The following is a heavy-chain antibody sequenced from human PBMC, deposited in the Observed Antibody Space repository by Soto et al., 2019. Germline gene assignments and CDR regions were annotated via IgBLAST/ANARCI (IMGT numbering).Heavy chain of an antibody. J-gene: IGHJ4*02. CDR3: GRGRSGQIVVFY. D-gene: IGHD1-26*01. CDR2: IGPESGAT. Sequence: GASVKVSCKASGYTFTGHYIHWVRQAPEQGPEWMGEIGPESGATRYAQKFQGRVTMIRDTSITTVYMELNNLSPDDTAVYYCGRGRSGQIVVFYWGQGTPVTVSS. V-gene: IGHV1-2*02. CDR1: GYTFTGHY.